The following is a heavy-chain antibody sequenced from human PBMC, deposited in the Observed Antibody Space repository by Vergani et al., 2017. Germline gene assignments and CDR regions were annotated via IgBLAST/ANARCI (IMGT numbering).Heavy chain of an antibody. CDR2: IYTSGST. Sequence: QVQLQESGPGLVKPSQTLSLTCTVSGGSISSGSYYWSWIRQPAGKGLEWIGRIYTSGSTNYNPSLKSRVTMSVDTSKNQFSLKLSSVTAADTAVYYCAGRGRYNWNDGWFDPWGQGTLVTVSS. J-gene: IGHJ5*02. D-gene: IGHD1-1*01. V-gene: IGHV4-61*02. CDR1: GGSISSGSYY. CDR3: AGRGRYNWNDGWFDP.